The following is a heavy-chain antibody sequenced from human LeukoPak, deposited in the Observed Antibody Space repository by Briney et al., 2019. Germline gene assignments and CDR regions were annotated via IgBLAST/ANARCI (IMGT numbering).Heavy chain of an antibody. V-gene: IGHV1-8*01. D-gene: IGHD3-22*01. Sequence: ASVKVSCKASGYTFTSYDINWVRQATGQGLEWMAWMNPNSGNTGYAQKFQGRVTMTGNTSTSTAYMELSSLRSEDTAVYYCARKFHSQAMIVVVINAYDAFDMWGQGTMVTVSS. J-gene: IGHJ3*02. CDR2: MNPNSGNT. CDR3: ARKFHSQAMIVVVINAYDAFDM. CDR1: GYTFTSYD.